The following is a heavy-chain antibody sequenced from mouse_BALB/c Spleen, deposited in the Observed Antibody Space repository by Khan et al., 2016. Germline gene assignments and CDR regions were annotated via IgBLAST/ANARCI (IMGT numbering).Heavy chain of an antibody. Sequence: EVQLQESGPGLVKPSQSLSLTCTVTGYSITSGYGWNWIRQFPGNNLEWMGYIRYSGSTNYNPSLKRRISFTRDTSKNQSFLPLNSVTTEYTATYYCARTARIKYWGQGTTLTVSS. CDR2: IRYSGST. J-gene: IGHJ2*01. CDR1: GYSITSGYG. D-gene: IGHD1-2*01. V-gene: IGHV3-1*02. CDR3: ARTARIKY.